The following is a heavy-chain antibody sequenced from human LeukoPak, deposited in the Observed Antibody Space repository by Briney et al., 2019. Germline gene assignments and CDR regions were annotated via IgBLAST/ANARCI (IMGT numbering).Heavy chain of an antibody. CDR2: IWYDGSNK. CDR1: GFTFSSYG. CDR3: ARGLAAAGTKGMDV. V-gene: IGHV3-33*01. J-gene: IGHJ6*02. Sequence: PGRSLRLSCAASGFTFSSYGMHWVRQAPGKGLEWVAVIWYDGSNKYYADSVKGRFTISRDNSKNTLYLQMNSLRAEDTAVYYCARGLAAAGTKGMDVWGQGTTVTVSS. D-gene: IGHD6-13*01.